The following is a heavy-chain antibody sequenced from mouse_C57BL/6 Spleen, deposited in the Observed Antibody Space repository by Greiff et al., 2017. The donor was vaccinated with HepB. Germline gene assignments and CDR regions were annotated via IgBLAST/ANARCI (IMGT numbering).Heavy chain of an antibody. CDR2: INPNNGGT. CDR3: ARWGYRYAMDY. J-gene: IGHJ4*01. D-gene: IGHD2-12*01. V-gene: IGHV1-26*01. CDR1: GYTFTDYY. Sequence: EVPLQQSGPELVKPGASVKISCKASGYTFTDYYMNWVKQSHGKSLEWIGDINPNNGGTSYNQKFKGKATLTVDKSSSTAYMELRSLTSEDSAVYYCARWGYRYAMDYWGQGTSVTVSS.